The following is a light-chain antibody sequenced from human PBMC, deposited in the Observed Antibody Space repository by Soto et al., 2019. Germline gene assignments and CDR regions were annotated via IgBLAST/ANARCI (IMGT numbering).Light chain of an antibody. V-gene: IGKV1-9*01. CDR1: QGISSY. J-gene: IGKJ5*01. Sequence: DIQLTQSPSFLSASVGDRVTITCRASQGISSYLAWYQQKPGKAPKLLIYAASTLQSGVPSRFSGSGYGTEFTLTISSLQPEECAAYYCQQLNNYPITFGQGTRLEIK. CDR2: AAS. CDR3: QQLNNYPIT.